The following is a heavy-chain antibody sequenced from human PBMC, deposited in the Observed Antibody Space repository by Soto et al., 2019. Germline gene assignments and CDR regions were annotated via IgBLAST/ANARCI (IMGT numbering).Heavy chain of an antibody. CDR2: ISGSGGST. D-gene: IGHD3-3*01. CDR1: GFTFSSYA. V-gene: IGHV3-23*01. J-gene: IGHJ4*02. Sequence: PGGSLRLSCAASGFTFSSYAMSWVGRAPGKGLEWVSAISGSGGSTYYADSVKGRFTISRDNSKNTLYLQMNSLRAEDTAVYYCAKDHLYDFWSGYLDYWGQGTLVTVSS. CDR3: AKDHLYDFWSGYLDY.